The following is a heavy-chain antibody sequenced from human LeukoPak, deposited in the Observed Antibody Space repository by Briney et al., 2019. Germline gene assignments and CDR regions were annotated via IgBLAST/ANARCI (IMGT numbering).Heavy chain of an antibody. J-gene: IGHJ4*02. CDR2: ISAYNSNT. V-gene: IGHV1-18*01. D-gene: IGHD3-16*02. CDR3: ARQTDYDYVWGSYRFDY. CDR1: GYTFTSYG. Sequence: GASVEVSCKASGYTFTSYGISWVRQAPGQGLEWMGWISAYNSNTNYAQKLQGRVTMTTDTSTSTAYIELRSLRSDDTAVYYCARQTDYDYVWGSYRFDYWGQGTLVTVSS.